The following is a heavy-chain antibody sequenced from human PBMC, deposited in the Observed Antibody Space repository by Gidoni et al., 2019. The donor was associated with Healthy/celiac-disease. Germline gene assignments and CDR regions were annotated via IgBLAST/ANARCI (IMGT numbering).Heavy chain of an antibody. Sequence: EVQLVESGGGLVQPGGSLRLSCAASGFPFSSYWMSWVRSAPGKGREWVANIKQDGSEKYYVDSVKGRFTISRDNAKNSLYLQMNSLRAEDTAVYYCARGKVGATNFDYWGQGTLVTVSS. V-gene: IGHV3-7*04. J-gene: IGHJ4*02. CDR3: ARGKVGATNFDY. CDR2: IKQDGSEK. D-gene: IGHD1-26*01. CDR1: GFPFSSYW.